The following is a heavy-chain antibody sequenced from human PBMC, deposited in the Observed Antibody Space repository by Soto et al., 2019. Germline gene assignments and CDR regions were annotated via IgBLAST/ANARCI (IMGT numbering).Heavy chain of an antibody. CDR3: AHMRSGGQIGGWNIYYLEN. CDR1: GFSLSIREVG. J-gene: IGHJ4*02. CDR2: LYWYENK. V-gene: IGHV2-5*01. D-gene: IGHD6-19*01. Sequence: QITLNESGPTLVQPTQTLTLNCAFSGFSLSIREVGVAWILQPPENARKWLALLYWYENKHYIPSLKGRGTITNDNSKRTVVLTMAKMYSVDTATYYCAHMRSGGQIGGWNIYYLENWGQATLVTVSS.